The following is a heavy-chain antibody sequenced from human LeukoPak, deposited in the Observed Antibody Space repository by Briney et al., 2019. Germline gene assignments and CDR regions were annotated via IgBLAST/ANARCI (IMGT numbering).Heavy chain of an antibody. V-gene: IGHV4-38-2*01. J-gene: IGHJ4*02. CDR3: ASINWSRSYFDY. CDR1: GYSISSGYY. Sequence: SETLSLTCAVSGYSISSGYYWGWIRQPPRKGLEWIVSIFYSGSAYYNPSLKSRVTISLDTSKNQFSLKLRSVTATDTAVYYCASINWSRSYFDYWGQGTLVTVSS. CDR2: IFYSGSA. D-gene: IGHD1-1*01.